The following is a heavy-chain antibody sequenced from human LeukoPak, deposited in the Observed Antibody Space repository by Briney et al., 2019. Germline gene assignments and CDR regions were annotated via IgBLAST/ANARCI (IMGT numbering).Heavy chain of an antibody. CDR3: ARGGDSLHY. CDR2: IYSGGST. J-gene: IGHJ4*02. Sequence: GGSLRLSCAASGFTVSSNFMTWVRQAPGKGLEWVSVIYSGGSTYYADSVKDRFTISRDKSKNMLYLQMNSLRAEDTAVYYCARGGDSLHYWGQGTLVTVSS. CDR1: GFTVSSNF. D-gene: IGHD3-10*01. V-gene: IGHV3-66*01.